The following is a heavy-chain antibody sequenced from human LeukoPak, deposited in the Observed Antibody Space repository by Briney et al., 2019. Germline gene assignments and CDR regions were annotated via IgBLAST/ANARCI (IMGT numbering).Heavy chain of an antibody. CDR3: AKGKDGYNVLDY. CDR2: IAFDDTDR. D-gene: IGHD5-24*01. CDR1: GFIFGDYA. Sequence: HPGGSLRLSCAASGFIFGDYAMHWVRQAPGKGLEWVAAIAFDDTDRYYIDSVKGRFTISRDNSKNTLYLQMNSLRAEDTAVYYCAKGKDGYNVLDYWGQGTLVTVSS. V-gene: IGHV3-30*04. J-gene: IGHJ4*02.